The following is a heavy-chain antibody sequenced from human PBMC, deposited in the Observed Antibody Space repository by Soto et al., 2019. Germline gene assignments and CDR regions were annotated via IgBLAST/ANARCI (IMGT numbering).Heavy chain of an antibody. CDR2: IYHNGST. J-gene: IGHJ5*02. D-gene: IGHD2-2*01. V-gene: IGHV4-59*12. Sequence: SETLSLTCTVSGDSISAYSWSWVRQPPGKGLEWIGNIYHNGSTNYNPSLKSRVTISVDRSKNQFSLKLSSVTAADTAVYYCARVPDRWGQGTLVTVSS. CDR3: ARVPDR. CDR1: GDSISAYS.